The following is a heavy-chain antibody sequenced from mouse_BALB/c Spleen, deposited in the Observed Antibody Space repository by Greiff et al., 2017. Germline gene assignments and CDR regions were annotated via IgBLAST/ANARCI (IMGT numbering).Heavy chain of an antibody. J-gene: IGHJ2*01. D-gene: IGHD1-2*01. Sequence: EVKLQESGGGLVQPGGSLKLSCAASGFTFSSYTMSWVRQTPEKRLEWVAYISNGGGSTYYPDTVKGRFTISRDNAKNTLYLQMSSLKSEDTAMYYCARHGYYGYWYYFDYWGQGTTLTVSS. CDR1: GFTFSSYT. V-gene: IGHV5-12-2*01. CDR2: ISNGGGST. CDR3: ARHGYYGYWYYFDY.